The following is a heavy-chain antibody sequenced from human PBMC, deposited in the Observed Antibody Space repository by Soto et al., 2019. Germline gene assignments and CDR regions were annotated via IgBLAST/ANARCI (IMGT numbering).Heavy chain of an antibody. J-gene: IGHJ4*02. CDR1: GFTFSSYA. Sequence: EVQLLESGGGLVQPGGSLRLSCAASGFTFSSYAMRWVRQAPGKGLEWVSAVSGSGGSTYYADSVKGRFTISRDNSKNTLYLHRISLRDEDTAVYYCARRGPGTYFDYWGQGTLVSVSS. CDR2: VSGSGGST. D-gene: IGHD6-13*01. CDR3: ARRGPGTYFDY. V-gene: IGHV3-23*01.